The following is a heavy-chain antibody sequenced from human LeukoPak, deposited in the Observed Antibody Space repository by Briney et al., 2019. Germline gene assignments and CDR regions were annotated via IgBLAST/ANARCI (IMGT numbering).Heavy chain of an antibody. V-gene: IGHV3-30*02. D-gene: IGHD2-15*01. Sequence: PGGSLRLFCAASGFPFSSYGMHWARRARGRGLECVAFIPYDGRDKFYADSVKSRFTISRDKSKNTLYLQMNSLRAEDTAVYYCAKYSASGRYHYYMDGWGKGTTVTVSS. CDR3: AKYSASGRYHYYMDG. CDR2: IPYDGRDK. CDR1: GFPFSSYG. J-gene: IGHJ6*03.